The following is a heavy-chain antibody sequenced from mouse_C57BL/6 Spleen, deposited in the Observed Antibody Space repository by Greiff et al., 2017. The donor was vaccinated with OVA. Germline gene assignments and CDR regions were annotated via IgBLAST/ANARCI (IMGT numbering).Heavy chain of an antibody. D-gene: IGHD1-1*02. CDR3: ARMDGAAY. J-gene: IGHJ3*01. Sequence: QVQLQQSGPGLVQPSQSLSITCTVSGFSFTSYGVHWVRQSPGKGLEWLGVIWSGGSTDYNAAFISRLSISKDNSKSQVFFKMNSLQADDTAIYYCARMDGAAYWGQGTLVTVSA. CDR1: GFSFTSYG. CDR2: IWSGGST. V-gene: IGHV2-2*01.